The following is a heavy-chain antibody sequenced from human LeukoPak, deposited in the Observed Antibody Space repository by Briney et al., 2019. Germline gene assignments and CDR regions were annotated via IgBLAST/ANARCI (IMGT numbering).Heavy chain of an antibody. CDR3: AGGTGYGIYYFDY. J-gene: IGHJ4*02. CDR2: IYHSGST. CDR1: GGSISIGGYS. Sequence: PSETLSLTCAVSGGSISIGGYSWSWIRQPPGKGLEWIGYIYHSGSTYYNPSLKSRVTISVDRSKNQFSLKLSSVTAADTAVYYCAGGTGYGIYYFDYWGQGTLVTVSS. D-gene: IGHD3/OR15-3a*01. V-gene: IGHV4-30-2*01.